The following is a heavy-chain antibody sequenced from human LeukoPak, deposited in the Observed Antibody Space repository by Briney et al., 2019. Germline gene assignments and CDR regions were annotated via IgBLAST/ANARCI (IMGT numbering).Heavy chain of an antibody. Sequence: AWETLSLTCTVSGGSISSRYWSWFRQTPGERPEWIAFIYYSGTTNYNPSLKGRVTISIDSSKNQFSLKLSSVTAADTAIYYCARGTGFYDSSGHYYWGYFDSWGREPWSPSPQ. CDR1: GGSISSRY. CDR2: IYYSGTT. CDR3: ARGTGFYDSSGHYYWGYFDS. D-gene: IGHD3-22*01. J-gene: IGHJ4*02. V-gene: IGHV4-59*11.